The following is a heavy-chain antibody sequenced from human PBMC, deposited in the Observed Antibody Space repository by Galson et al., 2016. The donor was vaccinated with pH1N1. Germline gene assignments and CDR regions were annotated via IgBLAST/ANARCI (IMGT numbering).Heavy chain of an antibody. CDR3: ARDEGYVNYYRGMDV. CDR1: GFSVRSNY. D-gene: IGHD5-12*01. J-gene: IGHJ6*02. CDR2: IYTGGIT. V-gene: IGHV3-53*01. Sequence: SLRLSCAVSGFSVRSNYMSWVRQAPGKGLEWASVIYTGGITQYADSVKGRFTISRDNSKSTLYLQMNSLRAEDTAIYFCARDEGYVNYYRGMDVWGQGTTVIVSS.